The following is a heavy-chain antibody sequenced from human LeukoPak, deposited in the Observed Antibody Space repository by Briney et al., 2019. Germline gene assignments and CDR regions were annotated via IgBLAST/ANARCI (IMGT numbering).Heavy chain of an antibody. CDR3: ATLYSSSWYSAFDI. CDR1: GGSTSSSSYY. J-gene: IGHJ3*02. Sequence: SETLSLTCTVSGGSTSSSSYYWGWIRQPPGKGLEWIGSIYYSGSTYYNPSLKSRVTISVDTSKNQFSLKLSSVTAADTAVYYCATLYSSSWYSAFDIWGQGTMVTVSS. V-gene: IGHV4-39*01. D-gene: IGHD6-13*01. CDR2: IYYSGST.